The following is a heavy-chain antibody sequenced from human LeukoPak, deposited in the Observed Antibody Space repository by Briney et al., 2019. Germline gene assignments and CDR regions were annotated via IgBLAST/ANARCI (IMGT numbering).Heavy chain of an antibody. V-gene: IGHV4-61*02. CDR3: ARDLDSSGYSYYFDY. D-gene: IGHD3-22*01. CDR2: IYTSGST. CDR1: GGSISSGSYY. J-gene: IGHJ4*02. Sequence: SETLSLTCTVSGGSISSGSYYWSWIRQPAGKGLEWIGRIYTSGSTNYNPSLKSRVTISVDTSKNQFSLKLSSVTAADTAVYYCARDLDSSGYSYYFDYWGQGTLVTVSS.